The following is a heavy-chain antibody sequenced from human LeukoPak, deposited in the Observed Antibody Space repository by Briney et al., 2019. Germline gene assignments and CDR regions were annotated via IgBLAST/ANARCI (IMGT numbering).Heavy chain of an antibody. D-gene: IGHD2-2*01. Sequence: QPGGSLRLSCAASGFTFSSYWMHWVRQAPGKGLVWVSRINSDGSSTSYTDSVKGRFTISRDNAKNTLYLQMNSLRAEDTAVYYCARGQNGRYCSSTSCSPKTNWFDPWGQGTLVTVSS. CDR1: GFTFSSYW. CDR3: ARGQNGRYCSSTSCSPKTNWFDP. CDR2: INSDGSST. V-gene: IGHV3-74*01. J-gene: IGHJ5*02.